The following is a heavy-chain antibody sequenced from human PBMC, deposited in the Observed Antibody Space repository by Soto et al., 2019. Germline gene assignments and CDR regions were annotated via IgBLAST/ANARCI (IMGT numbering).Heavy chain of an antibody. D-gene: IGHD3-3*01. V-gene: IGHV3-30*03. CDR1: GFTFSSYV. CDR3: SIDGPHISIIGLGEY. CDR2: ISSDGNNK. J-gene: IGHJ4*01. Sequence: GGSLRLSCAASGFTFSSYVMHWVRQAPGKGLEWVAHISSDGNNKYYADSVKGRFTISRDNFKNSLYLQMSSLRADDTAVYYCSIDGPHISIIGLGEYWGKGKLDRVSS.